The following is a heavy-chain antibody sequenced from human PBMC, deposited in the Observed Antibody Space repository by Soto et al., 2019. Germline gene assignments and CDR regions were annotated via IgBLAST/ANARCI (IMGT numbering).Heavy chain of an antibody. V-gene: IGHV4-39*07. J-gene: IGHJ4*02. D-gene: IGHD5-12*01. CDR3: AIDPSSGYDY. Sequence: SETLSLTCTVSGGSISSSSNYWGWIRQPPGKGLEWIGSIYYSGSTYYNPSLKSRFTISVDTSKNHFSLKLSSVTAADTAVYYCAIDPSSGYDYWGQGTLVTVSS. CDR2: IYYSGST. CDR1: GGSISSSSNY.